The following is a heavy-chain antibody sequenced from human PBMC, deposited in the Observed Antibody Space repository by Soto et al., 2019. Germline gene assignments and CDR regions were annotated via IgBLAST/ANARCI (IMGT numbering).Heavy chain of an antibody. CDR2: IYYSGST. CDR3: AGLGITGTSSPNYYYYGMDV. D-gene: IGHD1-7*01. Sequence: SETLSLTCTVSGGSISSYYWSWIRQPPGKGLEWIGYIYYSGSTNYNPSLKSRVTISVDTSKNQFSLKLSSVTAADTAVYYCAGLGITGTSSPNYYYYGMDVWGQGTTVTVSS. V-gene: IGHV4-59*01. J-gene: IGHJ6*02. CDR1: GGSISSYY.